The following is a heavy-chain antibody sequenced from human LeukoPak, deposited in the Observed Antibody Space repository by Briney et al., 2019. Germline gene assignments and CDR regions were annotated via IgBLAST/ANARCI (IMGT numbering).Heavy chain of an antibody. CDR3: ARETAAPVNWFDP. D-gene: IGHD6-6*01. CDR1: GYTFTGYY. V-gene: IGHV1-2*06. J-gene: IGHJ5*02. Sequence: GASVKVSCKASGYTFTGYYMHWVRQAPGQGLEWMGRINPNSGGTNYAQKFQGRVTMTRDTSISTAYTELSRLRSDDTAVYYCARETAAPVNWFDPWGQGTLVTVSS. CDR2: INPNSGGT.